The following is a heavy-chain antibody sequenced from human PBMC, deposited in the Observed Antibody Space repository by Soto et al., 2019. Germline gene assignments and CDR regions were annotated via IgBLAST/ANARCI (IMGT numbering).Heavy chain of an antibody. J-gene: IGHJ4*02. Sequence: ASETLSLTCTVSGGSISSSSYYWGWIRQPPGKGLEWIGSIYYSGSTYYNPSLKSRVTISVDTSKNQFSLKLSSVTAADTAVYYCARHGIVGATTDRSFDYLGQGTLVTVSS. V-gene: IGHV4-39*01. CDR3: ARHGIVGATTDRSFDY. CDR1: GGSISSSSYY. CDR2: IYYSGST. D-gene: IGHD1-26*01.